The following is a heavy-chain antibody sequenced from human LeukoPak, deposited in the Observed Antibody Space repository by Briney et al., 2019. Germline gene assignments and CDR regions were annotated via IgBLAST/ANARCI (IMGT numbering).Heavy chain of an antibody. CDR3: AGSSAEIVVVPAAMETGYYYYGMDV. D-gene: IGHD2-2*01. CDR2: IIPIFGTA. V-gene: IGHV1-69*13. J-gene: IGHJ6*02. Sequence: GASEKVSCEASGGTFSSYAISWVRQAPGQGLEWMGGIIPIFGTANYAQKFQGRVTITADESTSTAYMELSSLRSEDTAVYYCAGSSAEIVVVPAAMETGYYYYGMDVWGQGTTVTVSS. CDR1: GGTFSSYA.